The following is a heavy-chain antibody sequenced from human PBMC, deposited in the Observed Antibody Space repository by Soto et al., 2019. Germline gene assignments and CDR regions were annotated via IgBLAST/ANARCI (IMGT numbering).Heavy chain of an antibody. Sequence: EVQLVESGGGLVQPGGSLRLSCAASGFTFSSYDMHWVRQATGNGLEWVSAIGTAGDTYYPGSVKGRFTISRENAKNSLYLQMNSLRAGDTAVYYCARSNIGNAFDIWGQGTMVTVSS. V-gene: IGHV3-13*01. D-gene: IGHD3-16*02. CDR3: ARSNIGNAFDI. CDR2: IGTAGDT. J-gene: IGHJ3*02. CDR1: GFTFSSYD.